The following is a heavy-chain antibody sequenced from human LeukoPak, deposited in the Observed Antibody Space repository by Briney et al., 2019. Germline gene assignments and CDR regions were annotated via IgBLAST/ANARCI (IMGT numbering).Heavy chain of an antibody. CDR2: IYSGGST. J-gene: IGHJ4*02. Sequence: GGSLRLSCAASEFSVGSNYMTWVRQAPGKGLEWVSLIYSGGSTYYADSVKGRFTISRDNSKNTLYLQLNSLRAEDTAVYYCARVLRGITMVRGVPPYFDYWGQGTLVTVSS. V-gene: IGHV3-66*01. CDR1: EFSVGSNY. D-gene: IGHD3-10*01. CDR3: ARVLRGITMVRGVPPYFDY.